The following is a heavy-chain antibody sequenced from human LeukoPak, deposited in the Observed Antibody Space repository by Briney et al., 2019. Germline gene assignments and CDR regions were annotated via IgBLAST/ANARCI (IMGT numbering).Heavy chain of an antibody. D-gene: IGHD5-12*01. J-gene: IGHJ4*02. Sequence: ASVKVSCKASGYTFTSYGISWVRQAPGQGLEWMGWISAYNGNTNYAQKLQGRVTMTTDTSTSTAYMELRSLRSDDTAVYYCARGADLTYGMATTLYYFDYWGQGTLVTVSS. CDR1: GYTFTSYG. CDR2: ISAYNGNT. CDR3: ARGADLTYGMATTLYYFDY. V-gene: IGHV1-18*01.